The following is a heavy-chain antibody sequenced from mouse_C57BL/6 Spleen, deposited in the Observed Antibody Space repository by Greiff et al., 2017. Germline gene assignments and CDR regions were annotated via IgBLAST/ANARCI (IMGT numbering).Heavy chain of an antibody. CDR2: IHPNSGST. CDR3: AFDYDEEGFAY. CDR1: GYTFTSYW. V-gene: IGHV1-64*01. D-gene: IGHD2-4*01. J-gene: IGHJ3*01. Sequence: QVQLQQSGAELVKPGASVKLSCKASGYTFTSYWMHWVKQRPGQGLEWIGMIHPNSGSTNYNEKFKSKATLTVDKSSSTAYMQLSSLTSEDSAVYYCAFDYDEEGFAYWGQGTLVTVSA.